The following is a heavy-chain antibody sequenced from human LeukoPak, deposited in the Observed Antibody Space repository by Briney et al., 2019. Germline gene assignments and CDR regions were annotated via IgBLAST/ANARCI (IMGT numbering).Heavy chain of an antibody. Sequence: GGSLRLSCAASGFTFSSYAMHWVRQAPGEGLEWVAVISYDGSNKYYADSVKGRFTISRDNSKNTLYLQMNSLRAEDTAVYYCARDGNYYDSSGYYVYYFDYWGQGTLVTVSS. CDR1: GFTFSSYA. J-gene: IGHJ4*02. CDR2: ISYDGSNK. V-gene: IGHV3-30-3*01. D-gene: IGHD3-22*01. CDR3: ARDGNYYDSSGYYVYYFDY.